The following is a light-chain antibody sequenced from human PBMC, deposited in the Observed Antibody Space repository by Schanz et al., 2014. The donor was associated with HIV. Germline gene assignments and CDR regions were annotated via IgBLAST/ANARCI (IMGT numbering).Light chain of an antibody. Sequence: QSALTQPASVSGSPGQSITISCTGTRNDVGTYNLVSWYQQHPGKAPQLMIYEVTKRPSGVSDRFSGSKSDNTASLTISGLQAEDEADYYCTSNRGSSTLVFGGGTKVTVL. V-gene: IGLV2-14*02. CDR2: EVT. J-gene: IGLJ2*01. CDR3: TSNRGSSTLV. CDR1: RNDVGTYNL.